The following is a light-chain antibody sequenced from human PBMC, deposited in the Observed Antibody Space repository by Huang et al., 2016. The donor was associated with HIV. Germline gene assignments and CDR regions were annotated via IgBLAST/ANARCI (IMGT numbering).Light chain of an antibody. CDR1: QSVSSN. J-gene: IGKJ3*01. Sequence: EIVMTQSPATLSASPGERATLSCRASQSVSSNLAWYQQKPGQAPRLLIYGASTGATGIPARFSGSGSGTEFTLTINSLQSEDFAVYYCQQNNNWPPLFTFGPGTKVDIK. V-gene: IGKV3-15*01. CDR3: QQNNNWPPLFT. CDR2: GAS.